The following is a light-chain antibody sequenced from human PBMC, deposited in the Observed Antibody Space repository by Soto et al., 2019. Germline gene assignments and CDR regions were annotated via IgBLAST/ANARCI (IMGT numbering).Light chain of an antibody. V-gene: IGKV1-39*01. Sequence: DIQMTQSPSSLSASVGDIVTITCRVSQTISSYLNWYQQRPGKAPKLLIYAASSLQSGVPSRFSGSRSGTDFSLTISDLQPEDFASYYCQESCSNPLSFGGGTKGEIK. CDR1: QTISSY. J-gene: IGKJ4*01. CDR3: QESCSNPLS. CDR2: AAS.